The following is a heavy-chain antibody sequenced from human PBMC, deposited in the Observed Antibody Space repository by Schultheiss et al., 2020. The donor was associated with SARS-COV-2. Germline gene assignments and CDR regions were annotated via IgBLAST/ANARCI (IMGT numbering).Heavy chain of an antibody. CDR2: INHSGST. J-gene: IGHJ4*02. Sequence: SETLSLTCAVYGGSFSGYYWTWIRQAPGKGLEWIAEINHSGSTNYNPSLKSRVTISVDTSKNQFSLKLSSVTAADTAVYYCARAVTTVTPFDYWGQGTLVTVSS. CDR3: ARAVTTVTPFDY. D-gene: IGHD4-17*01. CDR1: GGSFSGYY. V-gene: IGHV4-34*01.